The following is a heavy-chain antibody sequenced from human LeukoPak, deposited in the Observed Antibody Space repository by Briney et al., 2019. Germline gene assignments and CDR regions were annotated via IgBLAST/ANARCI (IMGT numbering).Heavy chain of an antibody. Sequence: GGSLRLSCAASGFSFNSDWMDWVRQAPGKGLEWVANIKHDESEKNYLDSVKGRFTISRDNAQNSLYLQMNGLRVEDTAVYYCTRRLDDWGQGTLVTISS. J-gene: IGHJ4*02. CDR1: GFSFNSDW. D-gene: IGHD3-16*01. CDR2: IKHDESEK. CDR3: TRRLDD. V-gene: IGHV3-7*01.